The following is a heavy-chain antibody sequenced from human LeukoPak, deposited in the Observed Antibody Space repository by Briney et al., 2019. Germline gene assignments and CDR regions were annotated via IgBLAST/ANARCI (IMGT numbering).Heavy chain of an antibody. J-gene: IGHJ1*01. Sequence: SETLSLTCTVSGGSISSYYWSWIRQPPGKGLEWIGYIYYSGSTNYNPSLKSRVTISVDTSKNQFSLKLSSVTAADTAVYYCARGQNYDILTGYFQHWGQGTLVTVSS. CDR2: IYYSGST. CDR1: GGSISSYY. CDR3: ARGQNYDILTGYFQH. D-gene: IGHD3-9*01. V-gene: IGHV4-59*08.